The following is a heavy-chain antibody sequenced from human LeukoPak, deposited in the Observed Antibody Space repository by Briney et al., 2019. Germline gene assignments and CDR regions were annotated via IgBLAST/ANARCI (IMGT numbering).Heavy chain of an antibody. D-gene: IGHD6-13*01. J-gene: IGHJ3*02. CDR1: GFTFSSYA. CDR3: AREFADGPLSIAAAGRYAFDI. CDR2: ISGSGGST. Sequence: GGSLRLSCAASGFTFSSYAMSWVRQAPGKGLEWVSAISGSGGSTYYADSVKGRFTISRDNSKNTLYLQMNSLRAEDTAVYYCAREFADGPLSIAAAGRYAFDIWGQGTMVTVSS. V-gene: IGHV3-23*01.